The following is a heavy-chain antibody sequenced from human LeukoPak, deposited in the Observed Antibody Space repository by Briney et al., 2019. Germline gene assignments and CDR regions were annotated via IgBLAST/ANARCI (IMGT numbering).Heavy chain of an antibody. D-gene: IGHD3-16*02. Sequence: SGGSLRLSCAASGFTFSSYAMSWVRQAPGKGLEWVSAISGSGGSTYYADSVKGRFTISRDNSKNTLYLQMNSLRAEDTAVYYCAKLPRYDYVWGSYLDYWGQGTLVTVSS. CDR1: GFTFSSYA. J-gene: IGHJ4*02. CDR2: ISGSGGST. V-gene: IGHV3-23*01. CDR3: AKLPRYDYVWGSYLDY.